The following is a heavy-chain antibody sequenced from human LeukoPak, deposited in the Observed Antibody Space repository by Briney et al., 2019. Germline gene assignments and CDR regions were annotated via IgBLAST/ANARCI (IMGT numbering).Heavy chain of an antibody. D-gene: IGHD2-15*01. CDR1: GESFSGYY. CDR3: ARWVVAADYYYYMDV. V-gene: IGHV4-34*01. CDR2: INHSGGT. Sequence: SETLSLTCAVYGESFSGYYWSWIRQPPGKGLEWMGAINHSGGTNYNPSLKSRVTISVDTSKNQSSLKLSSVTAADKGVYYCARWVVAADYYYYMDVWGKGTTVTVSS. J-gene: IGHJ6*03.